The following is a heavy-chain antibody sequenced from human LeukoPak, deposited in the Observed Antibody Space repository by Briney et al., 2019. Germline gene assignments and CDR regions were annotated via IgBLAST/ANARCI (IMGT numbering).Heavy chain of an antibody. CDR2: IYYSGST. D-gene: IGHD2-2*01. CDR3: ARDSIVVVPASAYYYYYMDV. J-gene: IGHJ6*03. CDR1: GGSISSYY. V-gene: IGHV4-59*01. Sequence: SETLSLTCTVSGGSISSYYWSWIRQPPGKGLEWIGYIYYSGSTNYNPSLKSRVTISVDTSKNQFSLRLSSVTAADTAVYYCARDSIVVVPASAYYYYYMDVWGKGTTVTVSS.